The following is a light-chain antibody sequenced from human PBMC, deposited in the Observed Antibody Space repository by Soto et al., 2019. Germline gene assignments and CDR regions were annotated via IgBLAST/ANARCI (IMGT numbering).Light chain of an antibody. Sequence: QSALTQPPSASGSPGQSVTISCTGTSSDVGGYNYVSWYQQHPGKAPKFIIYDVSKRPSGVPDRFSGSKSGNTASLTVSGLQAEDEADYYCSSYACSNSYVFGTGTKLTVL. CDR2: DVS. J-gene: IGLJ1*01. CDR3: SSYACSNSYV. V-gene: IGLV2-8*01. CDR1: SSDVGGYNY.